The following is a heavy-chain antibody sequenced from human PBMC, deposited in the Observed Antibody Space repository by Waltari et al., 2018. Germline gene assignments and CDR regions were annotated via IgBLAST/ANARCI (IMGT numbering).Heavy chain of an antibody. CDR2: ISSSSSYI. J-gene: IGHJ4*02. Sequence: EVQLVESGGGLVKPGGSLRLSCAASGFTFSSYSMNWVRQAPGKGLEWGSSISSSSSYIYYADSVKGRFTISRDNAKNSLYLQMNSLRAEDTAVYYCARVGFDSSGWNDYWGQGTLVTVSS. V-gene: IGHV3-21*01. CDR1: GFTFSSYS. D-gene: IGHD6-19*01. CDR3: ARVGFDSSGWNDY.